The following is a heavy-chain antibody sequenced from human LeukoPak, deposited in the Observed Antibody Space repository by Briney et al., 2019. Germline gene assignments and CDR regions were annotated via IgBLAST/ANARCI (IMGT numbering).Heavy chain of an antibody. Sequence: GGSLRLSCAASRFTFTTYGMHWVRQAPGKGLEWVAVIWYDGSSKYYADSVKGRFTISRDNSKNTLYLQMNSLRVEDTAVYYCARDSGPLVGATGSDYWGQGTLVTVFS. V-gene: IGHV3-33*01. CDR3: ARDSGPLVGATGSDY. CDR2: IWYDGSSK. D-gene: IGHD1-26*01. CDR1: RFTFTTYG. J-gene: IGHJ4*02.